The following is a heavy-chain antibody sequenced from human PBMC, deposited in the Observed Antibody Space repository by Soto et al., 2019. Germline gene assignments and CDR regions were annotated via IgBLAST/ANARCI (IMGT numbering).Heavy chain of an antibody. D-gene: IGHD3-3*01. CDR1: GFIFSTYR. Sequence: GGSLRLSCAASGFIFSTYRMTWVRQAPGQGLEWVANIQQDGSEKNYVDSVKGRFTISRDNAKNSLYLQMNSLRVEDTAVYYCARVSGENDFWSGYYGNYYDMDVWGHGTTVTVSS. CDR2: IQQDGSEK. J-gene: IGHJ6*02. CDR3: ARVSGENDFWSGYYGNYYDMDV. V-gene: IGHV3-7*01.